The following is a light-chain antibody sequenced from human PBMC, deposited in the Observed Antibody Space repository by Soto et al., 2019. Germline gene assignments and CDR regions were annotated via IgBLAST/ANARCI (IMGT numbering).Light chain of an antibody. CDR3: HQYGSTPFT. J-gene: IGKJ3*01. V-gene: IGKV3-20*01. CDR2: GAS. Sequence: EIVLTQSPGTLSLSPGHRATLSCRASQSVSTNYLAWYQQKLGQAPRLLIYGASSRATGIPDRFSGNGSGTDFTRTISRLEPEGFAVYYCHQYGSTPFTFGPGTKVDIK. CDR1: QSVSTNY.